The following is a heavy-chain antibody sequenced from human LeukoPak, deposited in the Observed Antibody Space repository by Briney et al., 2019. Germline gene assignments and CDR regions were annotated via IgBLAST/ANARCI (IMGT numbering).Heavy chain of an antibody. D-gene: IGHD2-15*01. Sequence: PGGSLRLPCAASRFTFSGYAMSWVRQAPGKGLEWVSTITGSGDTAYYADSVKGRFTISRDNSKNTLYLQMNSLRAEDTAVYYCAKARGYCSGGTCYSGFDYWGQGTLVTVSS. CDR3: AKARGYCSGGTCYSGFDY. J-gene: IGHJ4*02. V-gene: IGHV3-23*01. CDR1: RFTFSGYA. CDR2: ITGSGDTA.